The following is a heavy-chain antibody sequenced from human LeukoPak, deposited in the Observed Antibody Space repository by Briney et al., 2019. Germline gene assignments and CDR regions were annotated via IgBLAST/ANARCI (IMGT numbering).Heavy chain of an antibody. CDR3: AISSTVRGGDDY. CDR1: GFTFSTYW. CDR2: INSDGSTT. D-gene: IGHD3-10*01. Sequence: GGSLRLSCAASGFTFSTYWMHWVRQAPGKGLVWVSRINSDGSTTTYADSVKGRFTISRDNAKNSLYLQMNSLRAEDTAVYYRAISSTVRGGDDYWGQGTLVTVSS. V-gene: IGHV3-74*01. J-gene: IGHJ4*02.